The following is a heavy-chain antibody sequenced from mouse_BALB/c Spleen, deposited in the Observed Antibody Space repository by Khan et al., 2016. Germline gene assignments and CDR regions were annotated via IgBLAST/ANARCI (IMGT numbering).Heavy chain of an antibody. Sequence: VQLQQSGAELVKPGASVKLSCTASGCNIKDTYMHWVKQRPEQGLEWIGRIDPANGNTKYDPKFQGKATITADTSSNTAYLQLSSLTSEDTAVYYCASTVVADFDYWGKGTTLTVSS. V-gene: IGHV14-3*02. CDR3: ASTVVADFDY. D-gene: IGHD1-1*01. J-gene: IGHJ2*01. CDR1: GCNIKDTY. CDR2: IDPANGNT.